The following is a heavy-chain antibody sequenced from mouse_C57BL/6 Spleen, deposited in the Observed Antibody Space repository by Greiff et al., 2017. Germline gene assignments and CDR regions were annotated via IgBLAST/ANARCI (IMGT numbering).Heavy chain of an antibody. J-gene: IGHJ3*01. CDR1: GFSLTSYG. CDR2: IWRGGST. V-gene: IGHV2-5*01. CDR3: AKNSDYDYSWFAY. Sequence: VQLQQSGPGLVQPSQSLSITCTVSGFSLTSYGVHWVRQSPGKGLQWLGVIWRGGSTDYNAAFMSRLSITKDNSKSQVFFKMNSLQADDTAIYYCAKNSDYDYSWFAYWGQGTLVTVSA. D-gene: IGHD2-4*01.